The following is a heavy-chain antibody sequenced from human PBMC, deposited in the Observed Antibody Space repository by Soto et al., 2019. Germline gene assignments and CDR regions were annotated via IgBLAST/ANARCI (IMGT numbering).Heavy chain of an antibody. D-gene: IGHD1-7*01. CDR2: IYRTGST. CDR1: VGSFTSNNW. Sequence: AETLGLTCAVSVGSFTSNNWWTWFRQPPGQGLEWIGEIYRTGSTNYNPSLKSRVTISLDKSENQFSLKVTSLTAADTAVYYCASRDPRTSVDYWGQGTLVTVSS. CDR3: ASRDPRTSVDY. V-gene: IGHV4-4*02. J-gene: IGHJ4*02.